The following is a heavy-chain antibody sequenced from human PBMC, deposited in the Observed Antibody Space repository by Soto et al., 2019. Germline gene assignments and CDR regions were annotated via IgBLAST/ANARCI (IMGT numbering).Heavy chain of an antibody. Sequence: PSETLSLTCAVYGGSFSGYYWSWIRQPPGKGLEWIGEINHSGSTNYNPSLKSRVTISVDTSKNQFSLKLSSVTAADTAVYYCAGQDRDSYNWGNDAFDIWGQGTMVTV. CDR1: GGSFSGYY. D-gene: IGHD1-1*01. J-gene: IGHJ3*02. CDR3: AGQDRDSYNWGNDAFDI. CDR2: INHSGST. V-gene: IGHV4-34*01.